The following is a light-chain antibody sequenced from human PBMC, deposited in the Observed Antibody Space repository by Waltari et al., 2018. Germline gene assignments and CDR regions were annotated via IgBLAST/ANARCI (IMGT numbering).Light chain of an antibody. V-gene: IGKV1-6*02. CDR3: LQDKNYPRT. CDR1: QAIGNE. J-gene: IGKJ1*01. CDR2: AAS. Sequence: AIQMTQSPSSLSAFVGDRVTITCRATQAIGNELAWYQQRPGEAPKVLIYAASRLQNGVPSRFSGSVSGTYCTLTISSLQPEDFATYYCLQDKNYPRTFGQGTKVKV.